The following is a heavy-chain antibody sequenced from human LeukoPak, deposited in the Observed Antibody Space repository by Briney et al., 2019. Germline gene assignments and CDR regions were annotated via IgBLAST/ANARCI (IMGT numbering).Heavy chain of an antibody. D-gene: IGHD1-14*01. Sequence: SETLSLTCAVYGGSFSNSYWSWIRHPPGKGLEWIGEINHSGSTNYNPSLKSRVTISVDTSKNQFSLKLSSVTAADTAVYYCARRGIFDYWGQGVLVTVSS. CDR3: ARRGIFDY. CDR1: GGSFSNSY. V-gene: IGHV4-34*01. J-gene: IGHJ4*02. CDR2: INHSGST.